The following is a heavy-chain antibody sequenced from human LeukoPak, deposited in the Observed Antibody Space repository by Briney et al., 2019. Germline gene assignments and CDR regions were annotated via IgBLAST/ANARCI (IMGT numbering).Heavy chain of an antibody. CDR3: ARVTTVVTPNFFDY. D-gene: IGHD4-23*01. CDR2: IYPGDSDT. V-gene: IGHV5-51*01. Sequence: GESLKISCKGSGYSFISYWIGWVRQMPGKGLEWMGIIYPGDSDTRYSPSFQGQVTISADKSISTAYLQWSSLKASDTVMYYCARVTTVVTPNFFDYWGQGTLVTVSS. J-gene: IGHJ4*02. CDR1: GYSFISYW.